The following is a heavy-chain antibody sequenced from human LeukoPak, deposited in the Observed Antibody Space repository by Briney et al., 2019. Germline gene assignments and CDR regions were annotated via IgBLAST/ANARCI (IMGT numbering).Heavy chain of an antibody. Sequence: GGSLRLSCGASGFSFSTYGMHWVRQAPGKGLEWVGRIKSKADGGTTDYAAPVKGRFIISRDDSKNTLYLQMNSLKTEDTAVYYCRSGIDYWGQGTLVTVSS. CDR2: IKSKADGGTT. CDR1: GFSFSTYG. CDR3: RSGIDY. J-gene: IGHJ4*02. V-gene: IGHV3-15*01.